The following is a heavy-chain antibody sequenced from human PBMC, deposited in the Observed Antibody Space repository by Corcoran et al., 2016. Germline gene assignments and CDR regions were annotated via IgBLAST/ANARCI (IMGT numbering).Heavy chain of an antibody. CDR2: INAGNGKT. V-gene: IGHV1-3*01. Sequence: QVHLVQSGAEVKKPGASVKLSCKASGYTFTDYAVHWVRQAPGQRLEWMAWINAGNGKTKYSQKFQDRVTITRDTSANTAYMELSSLRSEDTAVYYCAGGGWSAWSVLYYLDYWGEASLVTVSS. D-gene: IGHD2-8*02. CDR3: AGGGWSAWSVLYYLDY. J-gene: IGHJ4*02. CDR1: GYTFTDYA.